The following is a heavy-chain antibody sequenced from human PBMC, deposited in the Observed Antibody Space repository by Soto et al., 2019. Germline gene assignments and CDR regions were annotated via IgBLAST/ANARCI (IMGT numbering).Heavy chain of an antibody. Sequence: SVKVSCKVSGYTLTELSMHWVRQAPGKGLEWMGGFDPEDGETIYAQKFQGRVTMTEDTSTDTAYMELSSLRSEDTAVYYCATDRLLQTHYYYGMDVWGQGTTVTVSS. D-gene: IGHD3-22*01. V-gene: IGHV1-24*01. J-gene: IGHJ6*02. CDR2: FDPEDGET. CDR1: GYTLTELS. CDR3: ATDRLLQTHYYYGMDV.